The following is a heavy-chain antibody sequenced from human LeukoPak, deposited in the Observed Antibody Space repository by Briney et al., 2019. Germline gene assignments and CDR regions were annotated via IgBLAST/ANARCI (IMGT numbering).Heavy chain of an antibody. Sequence: SDTLYLTCTVSGGSIRSYYWRWMRQPPGKGLEWIGYSHYSGSTNYYPSLKSRATISVDTSKNQFSLKLRSVPAADTAVYYCGRSNNSVGSTNNDAFDIWGQGTMVTVSS. V-gene: IGHV4-59*07. CDR1: GGSIRSYY. CDR3: GRSNNSVGSTNNDAFDI. D-gene: IGHD1-26*01. CDR2: SHYSGST. J-gene: IGHJ3*02.